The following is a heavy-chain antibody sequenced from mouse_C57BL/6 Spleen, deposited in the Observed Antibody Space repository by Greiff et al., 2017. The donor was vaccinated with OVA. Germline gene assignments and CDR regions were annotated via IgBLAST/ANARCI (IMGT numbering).Heavy chain of an antibody. Sequence: QVQLQQPGAELVKPGASVKMSCKASGYTFTSYWITWVKQRPGQGLEWIGDIYPGSGSTNYNEKFKSKATLTVDTSSSTAYMQLSSLTSEDSAVYYCARVYYGSSPPDYWGQGTTLTVSS. CDR2: IYPGSGST. V-gene: IGHV1-55*01. J-gene: IGHJ2*01. CDR1: GYTFTSYW. CDR3: ARVYYGSSPPDY. D-gene: IGHD1-1*01.